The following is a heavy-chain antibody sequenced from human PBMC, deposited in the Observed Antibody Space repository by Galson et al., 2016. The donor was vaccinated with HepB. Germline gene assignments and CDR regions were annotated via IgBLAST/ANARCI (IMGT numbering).Heavy chain of an antibody. CDR3: ARLYYHDSSGYYSRMPIHYFDY. D-gene: IGHD3-22*01. V-gene: IGHV4-59*08. CDR2: INYSGST. J-gene: IGHJ4*02. CDR1: GDSIRSYY. Sequence: SETLSLTCTVSGDSIRSYYWSWIRQSPGKGLQWIGHINYSGSTNYNPFLKSRGTISVDTSKNQFSLKLSSVTAADTAVYYCARLYYHDSSGYYSRMPIHYFDYWGQGTLVTVSS.